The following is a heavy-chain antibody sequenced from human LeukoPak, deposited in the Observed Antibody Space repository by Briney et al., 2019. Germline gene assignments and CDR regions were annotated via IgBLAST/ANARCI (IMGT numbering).Heavy chain of an antibody. CDR3: ARDWAGQYQLLTH. D-gene: IGHD2-2*01. V-gene: IGHV1-2*02. CDR2: INPNSGGT. Sequence: EASVKVSCKASGYTFTDYYMHWVRQAPGQGLEWMGWINPNSGGTNYAQKFQGRVTMTRDTSISTAYMELSRLRSDDTAVYYCARDWAGQYQLLTHWGQGTLVTVSS. J-gene: IGHJ4*02. CDR1: GYTFTDYY.